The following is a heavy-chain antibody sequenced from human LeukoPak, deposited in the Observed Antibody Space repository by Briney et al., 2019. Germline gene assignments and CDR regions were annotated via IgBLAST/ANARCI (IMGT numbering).Heavy chain of an antibody. V-gene: IGHV1-69*06. Sequence: SVKVSCKASGGTFSSYAISWVRQAPGQGLEWMGEIIPIFGTANYAQKFQGRVTITADKSTSTAYMELSSLRSEDTAVYYCAKGSFHLGYCSSTSCYRYYMDVWGKGTTVT. J-gene: IGHJ6*03. CDR2: IIPIFGTA. D-gene: IGHD2-2*01. CDR1: GGTFSSYA. CDR3: AKGSFHLGYCSSTSCYRYYMDV.